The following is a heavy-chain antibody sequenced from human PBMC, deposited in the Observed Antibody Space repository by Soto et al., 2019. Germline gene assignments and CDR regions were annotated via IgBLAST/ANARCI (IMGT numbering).Heavy chain of an antibody. D-gene: IGHD1-1*01. J-gene: IGHJ3*01. CDR3: VRDDDFGPNALDL. CDR2: ILNDGSED. V-gene: IGHV3-33*01. CDR1: GFTFSNYG. Sequence: QMQLVESGGGVVQPGRSLRLSCAASGFTFSNYGMHWVRQAPGKGLEWVSLILNDGSEDFYRDSVKGRFTISRDNSRNSLYLQMNSLRDDDTALYYWVRDDDFGPNALDLWGQGTRVSVSS.